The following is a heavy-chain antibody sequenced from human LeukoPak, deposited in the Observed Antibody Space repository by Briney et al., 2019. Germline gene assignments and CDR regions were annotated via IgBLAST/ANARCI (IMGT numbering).Heavy chain of an antibody. Sequence: SETLSLTCTVSGGSISSGGYYWSWIRQHPGKGLEWIGYIYYSGSTYYNPSLKSRVTISVDTSKNQFSLKLSSVTAADTAVYYCARLVGSSYYYDSSGEGWFAPWGQGTLVTVSS. CDR1: GGSISSGGYY. CDR2: IYYSGST. CDR3: ARLVGSSYYYDSSGEGWFAP. V-gene: IGHV4-31*03. D-gene: IGHD3-22*01. J-gene: IGHJ5*02.